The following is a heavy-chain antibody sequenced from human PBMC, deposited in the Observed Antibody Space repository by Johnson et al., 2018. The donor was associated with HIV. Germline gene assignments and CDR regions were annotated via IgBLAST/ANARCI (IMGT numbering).Heavy chain of an antibody. CDR2: IISERDGGTT. CDR1: GFTFSSYG. V-gene: IGHV3-15*01. Sequence: EQLVESGGGVVQPGRSLRLSCAASGFTFSSYGMHWVRQAPGKGLEWVGRIISERDGGTTDYSAPVKDRFTISRDDSTNTLYLQMNSLKIEDTAVYYCATDLFSLILEDEAFDTWGQGTRVTVSS. J-gene: IGHJ3*02. CDR3: ATDLFSLILEDEAFDT.